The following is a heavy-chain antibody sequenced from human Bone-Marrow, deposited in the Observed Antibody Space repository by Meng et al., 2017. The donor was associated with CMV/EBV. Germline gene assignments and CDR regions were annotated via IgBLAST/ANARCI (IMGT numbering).Heavy chain of an antibody. Sequence: ASVKVSCKASGYTFTSYGISWVRQAPGQGLEWMGWISAYNGNTNYAQKLQGRVTMTTDTSTSTAYMELRSLRSDDTAVYYCARLYIVVVPAAMGQYNWFDPWGQGPLVTIYS. V-gene: IGHV1-18*01. CDR1: GYTFTSYG. J-gene: IGHJ5*02. CDR3: ARLYIVVVPAAMGQYNWFDP. CDR2: ISAYNGNT. D-gene: IGHD2-2*01.